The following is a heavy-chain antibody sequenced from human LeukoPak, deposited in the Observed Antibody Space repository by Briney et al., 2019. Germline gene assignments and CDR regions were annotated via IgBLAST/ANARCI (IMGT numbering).Heavy chain of an antibody. Sequence: GGSLRLSCAASGFTFSSYGMHWVRQAPGKGLEWVAVISYDGSNKYYADSVKGRFTISRDNSKNTLYLQMNSLRAEDTAVYYCAKEVGATEPFDYWGRGTLVTVSS. V-gene: IGHV3-30*18. CDR1: GFTFSSYG. J-gene: IGHJ4*02. CDR2: ISYDGSNK. CDR3: AKEVGATEPFDY. D-gene: IGHD1-26*01.